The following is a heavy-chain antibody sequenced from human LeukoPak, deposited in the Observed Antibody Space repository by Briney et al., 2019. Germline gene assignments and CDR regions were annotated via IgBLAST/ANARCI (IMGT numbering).Heavy chain of an antibody. CDR1: GDSISSFY. V-gene: IGHV4-59*08. J-gene: IGHJ4*02. Sequence: SETLSLTCTVSGDSISSFYWSWIRQPPGKGLEWIGYIYYTGSTSYNPSFKSRVTISVDTSKNQFSLKLSSVTAADTAVYYCAGPYDSSGYYVSYWGQGTLVTVSS. CDR2: IYYTGST. D-gene: IGHD3-22*01. CDR3: AGPYDSSGYYVSY.